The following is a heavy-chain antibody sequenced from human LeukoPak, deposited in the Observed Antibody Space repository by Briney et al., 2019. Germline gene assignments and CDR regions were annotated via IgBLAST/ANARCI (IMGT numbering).Heavy chain of an antibody. J-gene: IGHJ4*02. Sequence: GSLRLSCAASGFTFSTCTMNWVRQAPGKGLEWVSTVSDSRDVHYSDSVKGRFTISRDNARNSLYLQMNSLRDEDTAVYYCTRDGLHTAHFDYWGQGTLVTVSS. V-gene: IGHV3-48*02. CDR1: GFTFSTCT. CDR3: TRDGLHTAHFDY. D-gene: IGHD5-18*01. CDR2: VSDSRDV.